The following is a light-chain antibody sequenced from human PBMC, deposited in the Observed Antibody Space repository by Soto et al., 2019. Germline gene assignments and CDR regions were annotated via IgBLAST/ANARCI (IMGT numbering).Light chain of an antibody. CDR2: FDS. CDR3: QVWDTSSDHHYV. CDR1: RIGSKS. V-gene: IGLV3-21*04. Sequence: SYELTQTPSVSVAPGETATITCGGERIGSKSGHWYQQRPGQAPVLVISFDSDRPSGIPERFSGSNSGNTAILAISRVEAGDEADYFCQVWDTSSDHHYVFGPGTKVTVL. J-gene: IGLJ1*01.